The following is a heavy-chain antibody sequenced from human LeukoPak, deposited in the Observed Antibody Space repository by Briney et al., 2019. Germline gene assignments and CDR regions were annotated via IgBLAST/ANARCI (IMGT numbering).Heavy chain of an antibody. CDR2: ISSSGSNI. CDR3: ARDRPAYSSGWYGFDY. D-gene: IGHD6-19*01. J-gene: IGHJ4*02. CDR1: GFTFSDYY. Sequence: IPGGSLRLSCAASGFTFSDYYMSWIRQAPGKGLEWVSYISSSGSNIYYADSVKGRFTISRDNAKNSLYLQMNSLRAEDTAVYYCARDRPAYSSGWYGFDYWAQGTLVTVSS. V-gene: IGHV3-11*01.